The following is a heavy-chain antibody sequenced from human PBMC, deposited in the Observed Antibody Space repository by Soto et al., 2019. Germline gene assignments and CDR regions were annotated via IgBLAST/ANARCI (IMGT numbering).Heavy chain of an antibody. CDR2: VYYSGRT. CDR1: GGSISTNNYY. CDR3: ARLALRNSDWLSHFDN. J-gene: IGHJ4*02. Sequence: PSETLSLTCSVSGGSISTNNYYWGWIRQPPGKGLEWIGSVYYSGRTYYKPSLKSRVSISVDTSKNQFSLNVNSVTAADTAVYYCARLALRNSDWLSHFDNWGQGTLVTVSS. D-gene: IGHD3-9*01. V-gene: IGHV4-39*01.